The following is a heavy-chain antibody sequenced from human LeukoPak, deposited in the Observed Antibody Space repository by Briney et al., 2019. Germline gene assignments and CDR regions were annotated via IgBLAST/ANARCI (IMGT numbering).Heavy chain of an antibody. CDR3: AKDDAWLQYGN. CDR2: IRSDGSSN. CDR1: GFTFSSHG. V-gene: IGHV3-30*02. D-gene: IGHD5-24*01. Sequence: GGSLRLSCAASGFTFSSHGMHWVRQAPGKGLEWVTFIRSDGSSNYYGDSVKGRFTLSRDNFKNTLSLQMNSLRPEDTAVYYCAKDDAWLQYGNWGRGTLVTVSS. J-gene: IGHJ4*02.